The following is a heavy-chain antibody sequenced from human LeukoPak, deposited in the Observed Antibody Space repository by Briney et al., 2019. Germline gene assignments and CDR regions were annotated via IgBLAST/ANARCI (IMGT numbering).Heavy chain of an antibody. CDR1: GFTFSSYS. D-gene: IGHD4-17*01. CDR3: ASTVPLDAFGI. CDR2: ISSSSSTI. J-gene: IGHJ3*02. Sequence: GGSLRLSCAASGFTFSSYSMNWVRQAPGKGLEWVSYISSSSSTIYYADSVKGRFTISRDNAKNSLYLQMNSLRAEDTAVYYCASTVPLDAFGIWGQGTMVTVSS. V-gene: IGHV3-48*01.